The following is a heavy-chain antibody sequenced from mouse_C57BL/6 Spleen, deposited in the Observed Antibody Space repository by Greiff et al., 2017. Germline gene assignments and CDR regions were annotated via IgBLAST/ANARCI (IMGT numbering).Heavy chain of an antibody. CDR2: IYIGNGYT. CDR1: GYTFTSYG. J-gene: IGHJ1*03. V-gene: IGHV1-58*01. D-gene: IGHD1-1*01. CDR3: AINYGSSPSYWYFDV. Sequence: EVKVEESGAELVRPGSSVKMSCKTSGYTFTSYGINWVKQRPGQGLEWIGYIYIGNGYTEYNEKFKGKATLTSDTSSSTAYMQLSSLTSEDSAIYFCAINYGSSPSYWYFDVWGTGTTVTVSS.